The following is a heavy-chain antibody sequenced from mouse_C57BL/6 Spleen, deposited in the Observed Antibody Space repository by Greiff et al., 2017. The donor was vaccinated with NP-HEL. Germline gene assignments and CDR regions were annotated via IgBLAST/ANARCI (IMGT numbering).Heavy chain of an antibody. D-gene: IGHD3-2*02. CDR2: ISSGSSTI. V-gene: IGHV5-17*01. Sequence: EVMLVESGGGLVKPGGSLKFSCAASGFTFSDYGMHWVRQAPETGLEWVAYISSGSSTIYYADTVKGRFTISRDNAKNTLFLQMTSLRSEDTAMYYCERDSSGYVPYFDYWGQGTPRTGSS. CDR3: ERDSSGYVPYFDY. J-gene: IGHJ2*01. CDR1: GFTFSDYG.